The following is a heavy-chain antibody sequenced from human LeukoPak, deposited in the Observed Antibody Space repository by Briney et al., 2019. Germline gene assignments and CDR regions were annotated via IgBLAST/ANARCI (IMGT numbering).Heavy chain of an antibody. CDR3: ATRRDDFWSGPFDP. Sequence: PGGSPRLSCAASGFTFSSYTMNWVRQAPGKGLEWVSSISSSGIYIYYADSVKGRFAISRDNTKNSLYLQMNSLRAEDTAVYYCATRRDDFWSGPFDPWGQGTLVTVSS. CDR2: ISSSGIYI. D-gene: IGHD3-3*01. CDR1: GFTFSSYT. V-gene: IGHV3-21*01. J-gene: IGHJ5*02.